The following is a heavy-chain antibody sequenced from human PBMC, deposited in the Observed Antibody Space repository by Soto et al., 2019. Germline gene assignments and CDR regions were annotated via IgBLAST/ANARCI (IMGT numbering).Heavy chain of an antibody. D-gene: IGHD4-17*01. CDR3: ATVCGDYVCFDY. J-gene: IGHJ4*02. V-gene: IGHV3-15*01. Sequence: EVQLVESGGGLVKPGGSLRLSCAASGFTLSNAWMSWVRQAPGKGLEWVGRIKSKTDGGTTDYAAPVKGRFTISRDDSKNTLYLQINSLNTEDTSVYYCATVCGDYVCFDYWGQGTLVTVSS. CDR2: IKSKTDGGTT. CDR1: GFTLSNAW.